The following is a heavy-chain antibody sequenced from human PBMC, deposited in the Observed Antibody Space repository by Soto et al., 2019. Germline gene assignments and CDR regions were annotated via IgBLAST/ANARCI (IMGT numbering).Heavy chain of an antibody. J-gene: IGHJ4*02. V-gene: IGHV4-59*01. CDR3: ARDHNRMGYYRETFNY. CDR2: IYYSGST. D-gene: IGHD3-22*01. Sequence: TLSLTCTVSGGSISSYYWSWIRQPPGKGLEWIGYIYYSGSTNYNPSLKSRVTISVDTSKNQFSLKLSSVAAADTAGYYCARDHNRMGYYRETFNYGGRGTRVTGSA. CDR1: GGSISSYY.